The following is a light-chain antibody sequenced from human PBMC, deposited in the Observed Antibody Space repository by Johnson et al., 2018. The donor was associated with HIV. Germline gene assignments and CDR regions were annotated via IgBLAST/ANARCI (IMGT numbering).Light chain of an antibody. CDR2: ENN. Sequence: HSVLTQPPSVSAAPGQKVTISCSGSSSNIEENSVSWYQQLPGAAPKVLIYENNKRPSGIPDRFSGSKSGASATLDITGLQTGDEADYYCGTWDSSMTDGGVFGTGTKVTVL. CDR3: GTWDSSMTDGGV. V-gene: IGLV1-51*02. J-gene: IGLJ1*01. CDR1: SSNIEENS.